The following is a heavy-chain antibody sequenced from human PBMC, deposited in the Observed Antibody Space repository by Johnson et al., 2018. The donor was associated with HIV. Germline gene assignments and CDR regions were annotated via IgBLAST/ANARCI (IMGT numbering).Heavy chain of an antibody. D-gene: IGHD6-6*01. CDR1: GFTFSSYG. CDR2: IRYDGSNK. Sequence: QVQLVESGGGVVQPGGSLRLSCAASGFTFSSYGMHWVRQAPGKGLEWVAFIRYDGSNKYYADSVKGRFTISRDNAKNSLYLQMNSLRAEDTAVYYCATLKGPRLHIAARRPDAFDIWGQGTMVTVSS. J-gene: IGHJ3*02. CDR3: ATLKGPRLHIAARRPDAFDI. V-gene: IGHV3-30*02.